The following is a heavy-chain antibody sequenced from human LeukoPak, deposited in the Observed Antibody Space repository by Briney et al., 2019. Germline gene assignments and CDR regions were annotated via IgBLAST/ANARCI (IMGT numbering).Heavy chain of an antibody. Sequence: ESGPTLVKPTQTLTLTCTFSGFSLSTSGVGVGWIRQPPGKALEWLALIYWEVDKRYSPSLKSRLTITKDTSKNQVVLTMTNMDPVDTATYYCAHGPMPYCSGGSCYSDYFDYWGQGTLVTVSS. CDR2: IYWEVDK. D-gene: IGHD2-15*01. V-gene: IGHV2-5*02. CDR1: GFSLSTSGVG. CDR3: AHGPMPYCSGGSCYSDYFDY. J-gene: IGHJ4*02.